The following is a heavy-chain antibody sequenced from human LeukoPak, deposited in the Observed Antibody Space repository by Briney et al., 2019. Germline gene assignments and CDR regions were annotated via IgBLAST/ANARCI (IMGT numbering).Heavy chain of an antibody. CDR3: ARSYYYDSSGSPFDY. CDR2: IKQDGSEK. D-gene: IGHD3-22*01. J-gene: IGHJ4*02. V-gene: IGHV3-7*01. Sequence: GGSPRLSCAASGFTFSSYWMSWVRQAPGKGLEWVANIKQDGSEKYYVDSVKGRFTISRDNAKNSLYLQMNSLRAEDTAVYYCARSYYYDSSGSPFDYWGQGALVTVSS. CDR1: GFTFSSYW.